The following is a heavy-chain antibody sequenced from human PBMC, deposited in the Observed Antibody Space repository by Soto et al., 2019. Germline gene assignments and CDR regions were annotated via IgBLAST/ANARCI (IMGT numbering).Heavy chain of an antibody. Sequence: ASVKVSCKASGGTFSSYAISWVRQAPGQGLEWMGGIIPIFGTANYAQKFQGRVTITADESTRTADIELSSLRSQDTAVYYCARSWEHDLGEYYYYGMDVWGQGTTVTVSS. J-gene: IGHJ6*02. CDR2: IIPIFGTA. CDR1: GGTFSSYA. V-gene: IGHV1-69*13. D-gene: IGHD3-10*01. CDR3: ARSWEHDLGEYYYYGMDV.